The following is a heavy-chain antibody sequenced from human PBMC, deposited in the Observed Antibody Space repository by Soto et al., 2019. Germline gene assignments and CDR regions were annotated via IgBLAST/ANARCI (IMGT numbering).Heavy chain of an antibody. CDR3: ASHGEICRGNDCYRHFDS. Sequence: EVHLLESGGGLVQPGGSLRLSCAASGFTFSTYAMNWVRQTPGKGLEWVSGISGGSGGGSTYYADSVKGRFTISRDNAKNSLYLEMNNLRVEDTAVYYCASHGEICRGNDCYRHFDSWGQGTLVTVSS. CDR1: GFTFSTYA. V-gene: IGHV3-23*01. CDR2: ISGGSGGGST. J-gene: IGHJ4*02. D-gene: IGHD5-12*01.